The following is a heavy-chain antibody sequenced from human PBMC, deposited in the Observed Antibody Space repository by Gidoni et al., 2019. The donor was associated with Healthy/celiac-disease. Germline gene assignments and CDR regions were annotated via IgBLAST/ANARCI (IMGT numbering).Heavy chain of an antibody. Sequence: EVQLVGSGGGLVQPGGSLRLSCAASGFTVSSNYMSWVRQAPGKGLECVSVIYSGGSTYYADSVKGRFTISRDNSKNTLYLQMNSLRAEDTAVYYCARAGYSSSWFRDDAFDIWGQGTMVTVSS. V-gene: IGHV3-66*02. D-gene: IGHD6-13*01. CDR2: IYSGGST. J-gene: IGHJ3*02. CDR3: ARAGYSSSWFRDDAFDI. CDR1: GFTVSSNY.